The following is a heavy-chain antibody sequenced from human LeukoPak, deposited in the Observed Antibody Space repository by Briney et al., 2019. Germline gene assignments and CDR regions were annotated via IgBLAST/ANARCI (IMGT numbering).Heavy chain of an antibody. V-gene: IGHV1-8*02. CDR3: ARVRGPQTYYYDSSGAMNDAFDI. Sequence: ASVKVSCKASGYTFTGYDINWVRQATGQGLEWMGWMNPNSGNTGYAQKLQGRVTMTTDTSTSTAYMELRSLRSDDTAVYYCARVRGPQTYYYDSSGAMNDAFDIWGQGTMVTVSS. CDR2: MNPNSGNT. J-gene: IGHJ3*02. CDR1: GYTFTGYD. D-gene: IGHD3-22*01.